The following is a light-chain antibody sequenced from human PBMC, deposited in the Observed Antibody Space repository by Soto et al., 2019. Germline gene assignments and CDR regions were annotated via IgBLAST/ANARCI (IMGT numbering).Light chain of an antibody. V-gene: IGKV3-20*01. CDR3: QQFSSYPLT. CDR2: DAS. CDR1: QTVRNNY. Sequence: ECVLTQSTGTLSLSPRERATLSCRASQTVRNNYLAWYQQKPGQAPRLLIYDASSRATGIPGRFSGGGSGTDFTLTISRLEPEDFAVYYCQQFSSYPLTFGGGSKVDVK. J-gene: IGKJ4*01.